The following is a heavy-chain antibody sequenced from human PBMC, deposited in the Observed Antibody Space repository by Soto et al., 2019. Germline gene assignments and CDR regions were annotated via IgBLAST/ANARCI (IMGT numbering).Heavy chain of an antibody. CDR3: AGGFRQWRFY. J-gene: IGHJ4*02. D-gene: IGHD6-19*01. Sequence: EVQLVESGGGLVKPGGSLRLSCAASGFTFSSYSMNWVRKAPGKGLEWVSSISSSSSYIYYADSVKGRFTISRDNAKNSLYLQMNSLRAEDTAVYYCAGGFRQWRFYWGQGTLVTVSS. CDR2: ISSSSSYI. CDR1: GFTFSSYS. V-gene: IGHV3-21*01.